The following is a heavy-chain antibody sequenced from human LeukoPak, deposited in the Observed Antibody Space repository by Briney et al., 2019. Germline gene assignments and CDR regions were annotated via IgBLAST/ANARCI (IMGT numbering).Heavy chain of an antibody. CDR3: AREYCSSPSCPFDY. CDR2: INHSGST. J-gene: IGHJ4*02. CDR1: GGSFSGYY. V-gene: IGHV4-34*01. Sequence: SETLSLTCAVYGGSFSGYYWSWIRQPPGKGLEWIGDINHSGSTNYNPSLKSRVTISVDTSKNQFSLKLSSVTAADTAVYYCAREYCSSPSCPFDYWGQGTLVTVSS. D-gene: IGHD2-2*01.